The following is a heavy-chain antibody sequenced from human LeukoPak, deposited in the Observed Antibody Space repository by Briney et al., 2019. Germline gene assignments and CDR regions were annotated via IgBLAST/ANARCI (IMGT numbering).Heavy chain of an antibody. V-gene: IGHV3-30*18. CDR2: ISYDGSNK. J-gene: IGHJ4*02. Sequence: GGSLRLSCAASEFTFSSYGMHWVRQAPGKGLEWVAVISYDGSNKYYADSVKGRFTISRDNSKNTLYLQMNSLRAEDTAVYYCAKRLGYYDFWSGPFDYWGQGTLVTVSS. CDR1: EFTFSSYG. D-gene: IGHD3-3*01. CDR3: AKRLGYYDFWSGPFDY.